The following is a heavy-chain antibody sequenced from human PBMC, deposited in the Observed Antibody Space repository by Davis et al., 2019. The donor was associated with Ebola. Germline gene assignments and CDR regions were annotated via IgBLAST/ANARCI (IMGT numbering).Heavy chain of an antibody. CDR3: ARDNKKQWHRQAEYFQH. Sequence: PGGSLRLSCAASGFTFSDYYMSWIRQAPGKGLEWVSYISSSGSTIYYADSVKGRFTISRDNAKNSLYLQMNSLRAEDTAVYYCARDNKKQWHRQAEYFQHWGQGTLVTVSS. CDR1: GFTFSDYY. CDR2: ISSSGSTI. D-gene: IGHD6-19*01. V-gene: IGHV3-11*01. J-gene: IGHJ1*01.